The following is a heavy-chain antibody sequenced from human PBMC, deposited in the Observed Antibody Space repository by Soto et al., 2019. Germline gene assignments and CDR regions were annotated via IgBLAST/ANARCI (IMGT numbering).Heavy chain of an antibody. Sequence: SETLSLTCTVSGGSISSGGYYWSWIRQHPGKGLEWIGYIYYSGSTYYNPSLKSRVTISVDKSKNQFSLKLSSVTAADTAVYYCARASEVVEYYYGMDVWGQGTTVTVSS. CDR1: GGSISSGGYY. V-gene: IGHV4-31*03. CDR2: IYYSGST. CDR3: ARASEVVEYYYGMDV. J-gene: IGHJ6*02. D-gene: IGHD2-2*01.